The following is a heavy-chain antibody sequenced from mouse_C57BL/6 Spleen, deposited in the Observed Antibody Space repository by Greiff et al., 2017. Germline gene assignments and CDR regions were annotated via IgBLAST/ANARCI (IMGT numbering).Heavy chain of an antibody. J-gene: IGHJ2*01. CDR1: GFNIKDYY. CDR2: IDPEDGDT. Sequence: VQLQQSGAELVRPGASVKLSCTASGFNIKDYYMHWVKQRPEQGLEWIGRIDPEDGDTEYAPKFQGKATMTADTSSNTAYLQLSSLTSEDTAVYYCTPSITTVVARFDYWGQCTTLTVSS. V-gene: IGHV14-1*01. CDR3: TPSITTVVARFDY. D-gene: IGHD1-1*01.